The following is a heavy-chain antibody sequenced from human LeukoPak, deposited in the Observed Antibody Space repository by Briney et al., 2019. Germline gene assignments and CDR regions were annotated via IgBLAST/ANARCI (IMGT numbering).Heavy chain of an antibody. CDR2: IIPIFGTA. Sequence: ASVKVSCKASGYTFTSYAISWVRQAPGQGLEWMGGIIPIFGTANYAQKFQGRVTITADESTSTAYMELSSLRSEDTAVYYCARGYYDSSGYYPLSDYWGQGTLVTVSS. CDR1: GYTFTSYA. D-gene: IGHD3-22*01. J-gene: IGHJ4*02. V-gene: IGHV1-69*13. CDR3: ARGYYDSSGYYPLSDY.